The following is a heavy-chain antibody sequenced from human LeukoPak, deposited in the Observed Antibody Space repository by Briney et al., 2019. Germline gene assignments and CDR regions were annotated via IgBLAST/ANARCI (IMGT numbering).Heavy chain of an antibody. Sequence: SETLSLTCTVSGGSISSYYWSWIRQPPGKGLEWIGYIYYSGSTNYNPSLKSRVTISVDTSKNQFSLKLSSVTAADTAVYYCAREIGGIAARPNWFDPWGQGTLVTVSS. J-gene: IGHJ5*02. D-gene: IGHD6-6*01. CDR1: GGSISSYY. CDR3: AREIGGIAARPNWFDP. V-gene: IGHV4-59*12. CDR2: IYYSGST.